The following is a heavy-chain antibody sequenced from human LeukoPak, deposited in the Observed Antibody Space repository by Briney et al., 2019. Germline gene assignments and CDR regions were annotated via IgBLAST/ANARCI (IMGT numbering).Heavy chain of an antibody. V-gene: IGHV1-8*01. Sequence: ASVKVSCKASGYTFTSYDINWVRQATGQGPEWMGWMNPNSGNTGYAQKFQGRVTMTRNTSISIAYMELSSLTSEDTAVYYCARPRSIAAAGRAFDYWGQGTLVTVSS. CDR1: GYTFTSYD. CDR2: MNPNSGNT. CDR3: ARPRSIAAAGRAFDY. J-gene: IGHJ4*02. D-gene: IGHD6-13*01.